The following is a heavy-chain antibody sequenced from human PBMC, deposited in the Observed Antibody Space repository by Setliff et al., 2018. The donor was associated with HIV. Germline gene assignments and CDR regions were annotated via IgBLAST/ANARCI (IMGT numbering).Heavy chain of an antibody. Sequence: SETLSLTCAVYGESFSGYYWTWIRQPPGKGLEWIGEVNHSGNTNYNPSLKSRVTISADTSKNQFSLKLTAVTAADTAVYYCARGTVITYFYDSSGSFDYWGQGTLVTVSS. CDR2: VNHSGNT. CDR3: ARGTVITYFYDSSGSFDY. V-gene: IGHV4-34*01. J-gene: IGHJ4*02. D-gene: IGHD3-22*01. CDR1: GESFSGYY.